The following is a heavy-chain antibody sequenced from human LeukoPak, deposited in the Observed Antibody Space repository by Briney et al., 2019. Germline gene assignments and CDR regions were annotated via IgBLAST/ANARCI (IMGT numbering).Heavy chain of an antibody. V-gene: IGHV3-9*01. D-gene: IGHD3-10*01. Sequence: SLTLSCAASGFTFDDYAMHWVRQAPGKGLEWVSGISWNSGSIGYADSVKGRFTISRDNAKNSLYLQMNSLRVEDTALYYCAKDIQGSGSYRYFDYWGQGTLVTVSS. CDR3: AKDIQGSGSYRYFDY. CDR1: GFTFDDYA. CDR2: ISWNSGSI. J-gene: IGHJ4*02.